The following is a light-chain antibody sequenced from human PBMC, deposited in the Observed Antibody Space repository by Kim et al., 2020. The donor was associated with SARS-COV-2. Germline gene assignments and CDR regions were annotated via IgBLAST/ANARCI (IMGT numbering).Light chain of an antibody. CDR1: NMGSKS. Sequence: APGKPARITGGGNNMGSKSVPWYQQKPGQAPVLVIYYDSDRPSGIPERFSGANSGNTATLTISRVEAGDEADYYCQVGDSSSDHVVFGGGTQLTVL. V-gene: IGLV3-21*04. J-gene: IGLJ2*01. CDR3: QVGDSSSDHVV. CDR2: YDS.